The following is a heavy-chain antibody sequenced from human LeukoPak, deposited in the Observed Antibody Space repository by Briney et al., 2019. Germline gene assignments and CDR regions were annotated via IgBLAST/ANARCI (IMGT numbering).Heavy chain of an antibody. D-gene: IGHD4-17*01. CDR1: GGSISSSSYY. J-gene: IGHJ4*02. CDR2: IYYSGST. Sequence: SETLSLTCTVSGGSISSSSYYWGWIRQPPGKGLEWIGSIYYSGSTYYNPSLKSRVTISVDTSKNQFSLKLSSVTAADTAVYYCARELRKLDYGDALDYWGQGTLVTVSS. V-gene: IGHV4-39*07. CDR3: ARELRKLDYGDALDY.